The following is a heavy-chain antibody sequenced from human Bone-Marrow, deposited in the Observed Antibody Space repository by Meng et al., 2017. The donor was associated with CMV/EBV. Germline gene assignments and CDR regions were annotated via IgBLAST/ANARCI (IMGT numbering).Heavy chain of an antibody. V-gene: IGHV4-61*08. CDR2: IYYSGST. Sequence: CTVSGGSVNSGGYYWSWSRQPPGKGLEWIGYIYYSGSTNYNPSLKSRVTISVDTSKNQFSLKLSSVTAADTAVYYCARGWEPAEFDPWGQGTLVTVSS. J-gene: IGHJ5*02. D-gene: IGHD1-26*01. CDR3: ARGWEPAEFDP. CDR1: GGSVNSGGYY.